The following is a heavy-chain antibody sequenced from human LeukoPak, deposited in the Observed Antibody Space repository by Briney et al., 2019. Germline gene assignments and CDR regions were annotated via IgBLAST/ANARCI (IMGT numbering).Heavy chain of an antibody. J-gene: IGHJ4*02. Sequence: GGSLRLSCAASGFTFSSYGMHWVRQAPGKGLEGVAFIRYDGSNKYYADSVKGRFTISRDSSKNTLYLQMNSLRAEDAAVYYCANSVTTGRNFDYWGQGTLVTVSS. CDR1: GFTFSSYG. CDR3: ANSVTTGRNFDY. D-gene: IGHD4-17*01. CDR2: IRYDGSNK. V-gene: IGHV3-30*02.